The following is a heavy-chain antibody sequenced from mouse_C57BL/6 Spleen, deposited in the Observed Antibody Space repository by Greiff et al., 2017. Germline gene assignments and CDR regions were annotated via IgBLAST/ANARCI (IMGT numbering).Heavy chain of an antibody. CDR2: IDPSDSYT. CDR1: GYTFTSYW. CDR3: ARRGYGSSIDY. V-gene: IGHV1-50*01. Sequence: QVQLQQPGAELVKPGASVKLSCKASGYTFTSYWMQWVKQRPGQGLEWIGEIDPSDSYTNYNQKFKGKATLTVDTPSSTAYMQLSSLTSEDSAVYYCARRGYGSSIDYWGQGTTLTVSS. D-gene: IGHD1-1*01. J-gene: IGHJ2*01.